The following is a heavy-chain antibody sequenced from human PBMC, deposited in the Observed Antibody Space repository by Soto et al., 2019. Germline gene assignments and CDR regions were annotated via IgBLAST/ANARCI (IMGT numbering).Heavy chain of an antibody. CDR1: GFTFSSYA. Sequence: PGGSLRLSCAASGFTFSSYAMHWVRQAPGKGLEWVAVISYDGSNKYYADSVKGRFTISRDNSKNTLYLQMNSLRAEDTAVYYCARHLLKSWQPRRALCYYGMDVWGQGTTVTVSS. D-gene: IGHD2-15*01. V-gene: IGHV3-30-3*01. J-gene: IGHJ6*02. CDR3: ARHLLKSWQPRRALCYYGMDV. CDR2: ISYDGSNK.